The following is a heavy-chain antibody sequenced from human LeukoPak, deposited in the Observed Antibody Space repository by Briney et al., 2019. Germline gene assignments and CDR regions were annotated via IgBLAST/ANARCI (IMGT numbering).Heavy chain of an antibody. V-gene: IGHV4-39*07. CDR2: IYYSGST. D-gene: IGHD5-18*01. Sequence: PSETLSLTCTVSGGSISSSSYYWGWIRQPPGKGLEWIGSIYYSGSTYYNPSLKSRVTISVDTSKNQFSLKLSSVTAADTAVYYCARRGDTAMPYHDAFDIWGQGTMVTVSS. CDR3: ARRGDTAMPYHDAFDI. CDR1: GGSISSSSYY. J-gene: IGHJ3*02.